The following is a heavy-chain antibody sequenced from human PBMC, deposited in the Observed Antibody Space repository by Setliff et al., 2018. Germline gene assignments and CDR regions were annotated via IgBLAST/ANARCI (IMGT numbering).Heavy chain of an antibody. Sequence: ASVKVSCKTSGFAFRGYFIHWVRQAPGQGLEWMRWINPKTGDTNYAQKLQGRVTMTRDTSIGTAYMELTSLGSDDTAVYYCARVAWGLEYFQYWGQGTLVTVSS. D-gene: IGHD7-27*01. CDR3: ARVAWGLEYFQY. J-gene: IGHJ1*01. V-gene: IGHV1-2*02. CDR1: GFAFRGYF. CDR2: INPKTGDT.